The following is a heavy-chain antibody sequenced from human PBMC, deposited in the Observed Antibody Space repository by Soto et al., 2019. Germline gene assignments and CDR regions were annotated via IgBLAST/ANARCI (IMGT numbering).Heavy chain of an antibody. CDR3: GRDQRDGSGTNNYAMDV. V-gene: IGHV3-74*01. CDR2: IDGDGSGT. D-gene: IGHD3-10*01. CDR1: GFTFSSYW. Sequence: EVQLVESGGGLVQPGGSLRLSCAASGFTFSSYWMHWVRQVPGKGLVWVSRIDGDGSGTSYADSVKGRFTISRDNAKNTLYRQMNRRSAEDTAVEYWGRDQRDGSGTNNYAMDVWGQGTTVTVSS. J-gene: IGHJ6*02.